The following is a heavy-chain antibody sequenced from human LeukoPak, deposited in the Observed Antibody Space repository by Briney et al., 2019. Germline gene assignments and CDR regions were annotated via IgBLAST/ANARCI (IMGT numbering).Heavy chain of an antibody. Sequence: SETLSLTCAVSGDSISNHIYYWDWIRQTPGKGLEWIGAVYYTGNAYYNPSLKSRVTISVDTSDNRFSLHLSSVNAADTAIYYCARLRALSGHRGAFDIWGQGTMVTVSS. V-gene: IGHV4-39*01. CDR1: GDSISNHIYY. D-gene: IGHD5/OR15-5a*01. CDR2: VYYTGNA. CDR3: ARLRALSGHRGAFDI. J-gene: IGHJ3*02.